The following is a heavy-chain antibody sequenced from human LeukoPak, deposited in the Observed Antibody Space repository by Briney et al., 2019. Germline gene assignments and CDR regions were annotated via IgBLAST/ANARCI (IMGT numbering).Heavy chain of an antibody. CDR2: IFYSGST. J-gene: IGHJ1*01. CDR3: ARQGNSVYFQH. Sequence: GSLRLSCAASGFTFSSYSMNWIRQPPGKGLEWIGNIFYSGSTHYNPSLKSRVTISVDTSKNQFSLRLSSVTAADTAVYYCARQGNSVYFQHWGQGTLVTVSS. V-gene: IGHV4-59*05. D-gene: IGHD4-23*01. CDR1: GFTFSSYS.